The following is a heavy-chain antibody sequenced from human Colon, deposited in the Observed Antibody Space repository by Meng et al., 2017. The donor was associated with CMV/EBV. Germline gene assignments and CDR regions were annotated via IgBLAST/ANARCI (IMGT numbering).Heavy chain of an antibody. CDR3: AKIPLGYSLSPLVGLDP. J-gene: IGHJ5*02. Sequence: VSLSRTLSLFFSYCGVTIISYSGWTWVRQPPGKGLEWIGESYHSGTTNYNPSLKSRVTISVDKAKNQVSLNLSSVTAADTAVYFCAKIPLGYSLSPLVGLDPWGQGTLVTVSS. CDR2: SYHSGTT. D-gene: IGHD5-18*01. CDR1: GVTIISYSG. V-gene: IGHV4-4*02.